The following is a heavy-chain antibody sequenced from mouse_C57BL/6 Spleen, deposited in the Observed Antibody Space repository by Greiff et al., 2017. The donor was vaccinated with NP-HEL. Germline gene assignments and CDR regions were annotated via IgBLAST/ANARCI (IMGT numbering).Heavy chain of an antibody. J-gene: IGHJ4*01. CDR1: GYTFTSYW. CDR3: ARKNYGSSPYAMDY. CDR2: IDPSDSYT. D-gene: IGHD1-1*01. V-gene: IGHV1-59*01. Sequence: VQLQQPGAELVRPGTSVKLSCKASGYTFTSYWMHWVKQRPGQGLEWIGVIDPSDSYTNYNQKFKGKATLTVDTSSSTAYMQLSSLTSEDSAVYYCARKNYGSSPYAMDYWGQGTSVTVSS.